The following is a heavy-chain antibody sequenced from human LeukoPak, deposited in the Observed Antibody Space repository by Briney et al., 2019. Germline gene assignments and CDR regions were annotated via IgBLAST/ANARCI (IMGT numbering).Heavy chain of an antibody. CDR2: INPSGGST. CDR1: GYTFTSYY. CDR3: ARDFFYGDNPALIFYWFDP. Sequence: ASVKVSCKASGYTFTSYYMHWVRQAPGQGLEWMGIINPSGGSTSYAQKFQGRVTMTRDTSTSTVYMELSSLRSEGTAVYYCARDFFYGDNPALIFYWFDPWGQGTLVTVSS. V-gene: IGHV1-46*01. D-gene: IGHD4-17*01. J-gene: IGHJ5*02.